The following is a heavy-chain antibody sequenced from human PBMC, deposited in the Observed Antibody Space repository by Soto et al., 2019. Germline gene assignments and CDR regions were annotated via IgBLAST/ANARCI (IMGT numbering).Heavy chain of an antibody. D-gene: IGHD3-10*01. CDR1: GGSISSYY. CDR2: IYYSGST. J-gene: IGHJ4*02. Sequence: QVQLQESGPGLVKPSETLSLTCTVSGGSISSYYWSWIRQPPGKGLEWIGYIYYSGSTNYNPSLKSRVTISVDTSKNQFSLKLSSVTAADTAVYYCARTMVRGVPHFDYWGQGTLVTVSS. V-gene: IGHV4-59*01. CDR3: ARTMVRGVPHFDY.